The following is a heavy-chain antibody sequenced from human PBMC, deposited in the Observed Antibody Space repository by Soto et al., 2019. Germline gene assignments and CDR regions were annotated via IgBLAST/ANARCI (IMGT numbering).Heavy chain of an antibody. V-gene: IGHV1-69*13. CDR1: GDSFKKYV. Sequence: GASVKVSCKASGDSFKKYVFSWVRQAPGQGPEWMGGFIPLFGTPNYAQEFQGRVTIIADESTSTLYMEMSSLTSGDSAVYYCARGLTVYSAVLHYYHAMDVWG. D-gene: IGHD2-21*01. CDR3: ARGLTVYSAVLHYYHAMDV. J-gene: IGHJ6*02. CDR2: FIPLFGTP.